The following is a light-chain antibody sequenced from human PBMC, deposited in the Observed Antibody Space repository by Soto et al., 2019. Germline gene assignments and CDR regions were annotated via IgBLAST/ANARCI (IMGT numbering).Light chain of an antibody. CDR2: GTS. CDR1: QSVNSNY. Sequence: EIVLTQSPGTLSLSPGERATLSCRASQSVNSNYFAWYQQKPGQGPRLLMYGTSSRATGIPDRFSGSGSGTDFTLTISRLEPEDFAVYYCQQYDKSPRTFGQGTKVEIK. V-gene: IGKV3-20*01. CDR3: QQYDKSPRT. J-gene: IGKJ1*01.